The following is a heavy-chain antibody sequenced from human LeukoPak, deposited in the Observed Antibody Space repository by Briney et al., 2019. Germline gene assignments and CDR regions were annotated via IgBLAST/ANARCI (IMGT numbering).Heavy chain of an antibody. V-gene: IGHV3-7*01. CDR2: IKQDGSEK. D-gene: IGHD4-23*01. CDR3: ARDLGKIGGNSSPFDY. CDR1: GFTFSTYW. J-gene: IGHJ4*02. Sequence: PGGSLRLSCAASGFTFSTYWMSWVRQAPGKGLEWVANIKQDGSEKYFVDSVKGRFTISRDNAKNSLYLQMSSLRAEDTAVYYCARDLGKIGGNSSPFDYWGQGTLVTVSS.